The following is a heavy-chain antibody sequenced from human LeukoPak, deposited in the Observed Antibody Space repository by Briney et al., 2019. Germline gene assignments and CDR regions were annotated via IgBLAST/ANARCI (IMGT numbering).Heavy chain of an antibody. D-gene: IGHD1-1*01. CDR1: GFTVSSNY. J-gene: IGHJ4*02. Sequence: GGPLGLSCAASGFTVSSNYMSWVRQAPGKGLEWVSVIYSGGGTYYADSVKGRFTISRDESKNTLYLQMNSLRVEDTAVYYCAKGGNGGFDYWGQGTLVTVSS. CDR2: IYSGGGT. V-gene: IGHV3-66*01. CDR3: AKGGNGGFDY.